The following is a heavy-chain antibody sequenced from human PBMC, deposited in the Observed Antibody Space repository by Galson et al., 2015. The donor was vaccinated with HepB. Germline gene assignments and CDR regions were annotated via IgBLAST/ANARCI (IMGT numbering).Heavy chain of an antibody. V-gene: IGHV3-7*01. CDR3: ARDFGYCSTTSCYLDARFYYYGMDV. J-gene: IGHJ6*02. CDR1: GFTLSTYW. Sequence: SLRLSCAASGFTLSTYWMTWVRQAPGKGLEWVANMNQDGSEKYYVDSVKGRFTISRDNAKNSLYLQMNSLRAEDTAVYYCARDFGYCSTTSCYLDARFYYYGMDVWGQGTTVTVSS. D-gene: IGHD2-2*03. CDR2: MNQDGSEK.